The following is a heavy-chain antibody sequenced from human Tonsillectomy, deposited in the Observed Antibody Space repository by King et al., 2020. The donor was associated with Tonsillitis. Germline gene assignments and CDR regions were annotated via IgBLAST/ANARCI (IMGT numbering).Heavy chain of an antibody. CDR2: IYYSGST. D-gene: IGHD2-15*01. V-gene: IGHV4-31*03. J-gene: IGHJ4*02. Sequence: QLQESGPGLVKPSQTLSLTCTFSGGSISSGGDYWSWIRQHPGKGLEWIGYIYYSGSTYYNPSLKIRVTISVETAKNQFSLKLSSVTAADTAVYYCARDRGGCSGGSCYLFFDYWGQGTLVTVSS. CDR1: GGSISSGGDY. CDR3: ARDRGGCSGGSCYLFFDY.